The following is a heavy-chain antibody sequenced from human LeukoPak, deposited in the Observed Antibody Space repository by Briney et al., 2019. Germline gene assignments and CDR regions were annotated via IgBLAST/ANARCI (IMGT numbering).Heavy chain of an antibody. J-gene: IGHJ4*02. CDR1: GYTFTSYA. CDR3: ARSQAKGGYDY. Sequence: VSVKVSCKASGYTFTSYAMHWVRQAPGQRLEWMGWINAGNGNTKYSQKFQGRVTITRDTSASTAYMELSSLRSEDTAVYYCARSQAKGGYDYWGQGTLVTVSS. V-gene: IGHV1-3*01. CDR2: INAGNGNT. D-gene: IGHD5-12*01.